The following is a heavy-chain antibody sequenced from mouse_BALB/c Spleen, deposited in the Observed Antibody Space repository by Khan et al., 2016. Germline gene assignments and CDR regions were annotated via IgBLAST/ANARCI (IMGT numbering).Heavy chain of an antibody. CDR1: GYTFTDYS. CDR2: INTETGEP. D-gene: IGHD3-1*01. J-gene: IGHJ4*01. Sequence: QIQLVQSGPELKKPGETVTISCKASGYTFTDYSMHWVKQAPGKGLKWMGWINTETGEPTYAVDFKGRFAFSLETSASTAYLQLNNLKSGDTATDVWGRGRAQAMDYWGQGTSVTVST. V-gene: IGHV9-2-1*01. CDR3: GRGRAQAMDY.